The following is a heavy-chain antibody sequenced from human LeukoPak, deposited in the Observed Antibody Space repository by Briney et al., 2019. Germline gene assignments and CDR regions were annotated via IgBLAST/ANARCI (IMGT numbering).Heavy chain of an antibody. V-gene: IGHV3-23*01. D-gene: IGHD3-16*01. J-gene: IGHJ3*01. CDR2: ISASGAST. CDR1: GFTFSTYS. Sequence: GGSLRLSCVASGFTFSTYSMNWVRQDPGKGLEWVSSISASGASTYYADSVKGRFTISRDNSKSTLYLQMNGLRVEDTAIYYCAKDPVGVLDAFDVWGQGTMVTVSS. CDR3: AKDPVGVLDAFDV.